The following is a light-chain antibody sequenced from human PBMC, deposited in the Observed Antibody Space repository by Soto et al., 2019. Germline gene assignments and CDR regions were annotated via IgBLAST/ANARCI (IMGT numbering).Light chain of an antibody. CDR2: DAS. Sequence: EIALKIPPSTVSGAALYRATLSCRASQSVSSYLAWYQQKPGQAPRLLIYDASNRATGIPARFSGSGSGTDFTLTISSLEPEDFAVYYCQQRSNWPLTFAQGTRLDIK. V-gene: IGKV3-11*01. CDR3: QQRSNWPLT. J-gene: IGKJ5*01. CDR1: QSVSSY.